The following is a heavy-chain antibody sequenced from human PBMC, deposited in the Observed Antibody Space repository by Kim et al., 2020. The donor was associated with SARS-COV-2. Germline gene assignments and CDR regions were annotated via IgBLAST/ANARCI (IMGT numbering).Heavy chain of an antibody. J-gene: IGHJ4*02. CDR2: IKYSGRT. CDR3: ARLPDITGWPFDS. D-gene: IGHD6-19*01. CDR1: GGSISSDY. V-gene: IGHV4-59*01. Sequence: SETLSLTCTVSGGSISSDYWTWIRQPPGKGLEWIGYIKYSGRTNYNPSLGSRVAILVDTSKTHFSLKLSSVTAADTAMYFCARLPDITGWPFDSWGQGLLVTVSS.